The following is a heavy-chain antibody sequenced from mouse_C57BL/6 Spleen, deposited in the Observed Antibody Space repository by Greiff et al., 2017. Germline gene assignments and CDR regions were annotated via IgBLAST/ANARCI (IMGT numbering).Heavy chain of an antibody. D-gene: IGHD1-1*01. J-gene: IGHJ2*01. CDR1: GYTFTSYW. CDR3: ARSFITALVANIDY. Sequence: QVQLQQSGAELAKPGASVKLSCKASGYTFTSYWMHWVKQRPGQGLEWIGYINPSSGYTKYTQKFKDKATLTADKSSSTAYMQLHSLTYDVSAVYYCARSFITALVANIDYWCQGTTLTVSS. CDR2: INPSSGYT. V-gene: IGHV1-7*01.